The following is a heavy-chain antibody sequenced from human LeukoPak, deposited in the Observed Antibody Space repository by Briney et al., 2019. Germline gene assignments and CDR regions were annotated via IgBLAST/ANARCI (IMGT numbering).Heavy chain of an antibody. CDR1: GGSISSYY. V-gene: IGHV4-59*12. J-gene: IGHJ3*02. D-gene: IGHD3-22*01. Sequence: SETLSLTCTVSGGSISSYYWSWIRQPPGKGLEWIGYIYYSGSTNYNPSLKSRVTISVDKSKNQFSLKLSSVTAADTAVYYCARDPYYYDSSGYPMRSAFDIWGQGTMVTVSS. CDR3: ARDPYYYDSSGYPMRSAFDI. CDR2: IYYSGST.